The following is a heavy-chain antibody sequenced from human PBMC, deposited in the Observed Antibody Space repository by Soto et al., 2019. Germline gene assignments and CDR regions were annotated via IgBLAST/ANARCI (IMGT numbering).Heavy chain of an antibody. CDR3: ARERTYYYDSSDPTVYDAFDX. CDR2: IIPIFGTA. V-gene: IGHV1-69*06. CDR1: GGTFSSYA. Sequence: SMKVSCKAPGGTFSSYAISWVRQAPGQGLEWRGGIIPIFGTANYAQKFQGRVTITADKSTSTAYMELSGLRSEDTAVYYCARERTYYYDSSDPTVYDAFDXWGQGTMVTVS. J-gene: IGHJ3*02. D-gene: IGHD3-22*01.